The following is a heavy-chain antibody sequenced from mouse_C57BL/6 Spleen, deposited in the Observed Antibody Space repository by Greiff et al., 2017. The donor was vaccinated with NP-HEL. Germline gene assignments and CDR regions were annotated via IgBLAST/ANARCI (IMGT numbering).Heavy chain of an antibody. CDR1: GYTFTSYG. Sequence: QVQLQQSGAELARPGASVKLSCKASGYTFTSYGISWVKQRTGQGLEGIGEIYPRSGNTYYNEKFKGKATLTADKSSSTAYMELRSLTSEDSAVYFCAYGNYSYFDYWGQGTTLTVSS. D-gene: IGHD2-1*01. V-gene: IGHV1-81*01. CDR2: IYPRSGNT. CDR3: AYGNYSYFDY. J-gene: IGHJ2*01.